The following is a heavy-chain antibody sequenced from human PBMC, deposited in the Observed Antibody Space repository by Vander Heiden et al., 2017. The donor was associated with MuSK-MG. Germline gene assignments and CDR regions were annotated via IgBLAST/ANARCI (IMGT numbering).Heavy chain of an antibody. CDR1: GFTVSSNY. D-gene: IGHD1-1*01. CDR2: TYSGGST. V-gene: IGHV3-66*01. CDR3: ARDGRWLQLDAFDI. Sequence: EVQLVESGGGLVQRGGSLRPSCAASGFTVSSNYMSWVRQAPGKGLEWVSVTYSGGSTYYADSVKGRFTISRDNSKNTLYLQMNSLRAEDTAVYYCARDGRWLQLDAFDIWGQGTMVTVSS. J-gene: IGHJ3*02.